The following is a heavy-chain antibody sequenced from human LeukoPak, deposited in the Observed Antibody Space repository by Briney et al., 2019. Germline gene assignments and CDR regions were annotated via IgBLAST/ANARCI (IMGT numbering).Heavy chain of an antibody. Sequence: GSLRLSCAASGFTFSSYSMNWVRQAPGKGLEWVSSISTSSSYIYYADSLKGRFTISRDNARNSLYLQMNSLRAEDTAVYYCARGFLGIAARKSWFDPWGQGTLVTVSS. CDR1: GFTFSSYS. J-gene: IGHJ5*02. CDR3: ARGFLGIAARKSWFDP. CDR2: ISTSSSYI. V-gene: IGHV3-21*01. D-gene: IGHD6-6*01.